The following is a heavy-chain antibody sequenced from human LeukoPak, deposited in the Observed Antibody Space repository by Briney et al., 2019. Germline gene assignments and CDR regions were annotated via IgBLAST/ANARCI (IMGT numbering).Heavy chain of an antibody. CDR1: GYTFTSYA. V-gene: IGHV1-3*01. CDR2: INAGNGNT. J-gene: IGHJ3*02. Sequence: ASVKVSCTASGYTFTSYAMHWVRQAPGQRLEWMGWINAGNGNTKYSQKFQGRVTITRGTSASTAYMELSSLRSEDTAVYYCARDRVWLRGFDIWGQGTMVTVSS. CDR3: ARDRVWLRGFDI. D-gene: IGHD3-9*01.